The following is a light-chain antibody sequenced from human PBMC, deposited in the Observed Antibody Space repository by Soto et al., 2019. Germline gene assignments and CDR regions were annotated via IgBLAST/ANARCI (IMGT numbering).Light chain of an antibody. J-gene: IGLJ1*01. V-gene: IGLV2-23*01. Sequence: QSALTQPASVSGSPGQSITISCTGTSSDVGSYNLVSWYQQHPGKAPKLMIYEGSKRPSGVSNRFSGSKSGNTASLTISGLQAEDEADYYCCSYAGSSTPLYVFGPGTKLTVL. CDR1: SSDVGSYNL. CDR3: CSYAGSSTPLYV. CDR2: EGS.